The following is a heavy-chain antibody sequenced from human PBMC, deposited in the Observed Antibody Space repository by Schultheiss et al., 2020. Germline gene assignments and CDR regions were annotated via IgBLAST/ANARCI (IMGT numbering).Heavy chain of an antibody. CDR3: ARASRGYCSSTSCYLERKNWFDP. Sequence: ASVKVSCKASGYTFTGYYMHWVRQAPGQGLEWMGWISAYNGNTNYAQKLQGRVTMTTDTSTSTAYMELSSLRSEDTAVYYCARASRGYCSSTSCYLERKNWFDPWGQGNLGTVSS. CDR1: GYTFTGYY. J-gene: IGHJ5*02. D-gene: IGHD2-2*01. CDR2: ISAYNGNT. V-gene: IGHV1-18*04.